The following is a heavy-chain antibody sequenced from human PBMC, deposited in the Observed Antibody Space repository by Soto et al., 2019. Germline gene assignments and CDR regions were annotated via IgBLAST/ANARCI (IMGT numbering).Heavy chain of an antibody. CDR2: IIPIFGTA. D-gene: IGHD3-10*01. V-gene: IGHV1-69*13. Sequence: SVKVSCKASGGTFSSYAISWVRQAPGQGLEWMGGIIPIFGTANYAQKFQGRVTITADESTSTAYMELSSLRSEDTAVYYCARDPPFGTYYYGSGSSLGPNYYGMDVWGQGTTVTVS. CDR1: GGTFSSYA. J-gene: IGHJ6*02. CDR3: ARDPPFGTYYYGSGSSLGPNYYGMDV.